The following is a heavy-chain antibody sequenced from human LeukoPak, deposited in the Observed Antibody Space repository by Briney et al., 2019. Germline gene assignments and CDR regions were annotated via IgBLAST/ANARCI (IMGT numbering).Heavy chain of an antibody. CDR2: ISYDGSNK. J-gene: IGHJ4*02. CDR3: ARGLPGIAAAGTQKFDY. V-gene: IGHV3-30*04. D-gene: IGHD6-13*01. Sequence: GGSLRLSCAASGFTFSSYAMHWVRQAPGKGLEWVAVISYDGSNKYYADSVKGRFTISRDNSKNTLYLQMNSLRAEDTAVYYCARGLPGIAAAGTQKFDYWGQGTLVTVSS. CDR1: GFTFSSYA.